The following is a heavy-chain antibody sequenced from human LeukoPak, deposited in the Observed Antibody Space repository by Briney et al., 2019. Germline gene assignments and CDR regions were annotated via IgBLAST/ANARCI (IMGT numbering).Heavy chain of an antibody. Sequence: ASVKVSCTASGYTFTSYAMNWVRQAPGQGLEWMGWINTNTGNPTYAQGFTGRFVFSLDTSVSTAYLQISSLKAEDTAVYYCARPSRYLYYYGMDVWGQGTTVTVSS. D-gene: IGHD2-21*01. CDR1: GYTFTSYA. J-gene: IGHJ6*02. CDR2: INTNTGNP. CDR3: ARPSRYLYYYGMDV. V-gene: IGHV7-4-1*02.